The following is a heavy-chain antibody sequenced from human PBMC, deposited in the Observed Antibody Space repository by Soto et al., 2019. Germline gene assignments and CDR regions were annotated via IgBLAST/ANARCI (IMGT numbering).Heavy chain of an antibody. Sequence: QVQLQQWGAGLLKPSETLSLTCVVYGGSLSDYFWSWIRQPPGMALEWIGEINHLGSINYNLSLKSPVTMSVDTSKNQFSLTLNSVTAADTATYYCARGGISHWAYFYYMDVWDRGTTVTVSS. J-gene: IGHJ6*03. CDR3: ARGGISHWAYFYYMDV. V-gene: IGHV4-34*01. CDR1: GGSLSDYF. D-gene: IGHD2-21*01. CDR2: INHLGSI.